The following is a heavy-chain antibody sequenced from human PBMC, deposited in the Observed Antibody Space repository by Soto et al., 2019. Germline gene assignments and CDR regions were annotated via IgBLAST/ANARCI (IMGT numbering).Heavy chain of an antibody. D-gene: IGHD5-12*01. Sequence: QVQLVESGGGVVQPGRSLRLSCAASGFTFSSNGMHWVRQAPGKGLEWVAVIWYDGSNKYYADSVKGRFTISRDNSKNTVYLQMNSLRAEDTAVYYCARDLGVGEMATITGGGFDYWGQGTLVTVSS. CDR1: GFTFSSNG. J-gene: IGHJ4*02. V-gene: IGHV3-33*01. CDR3: ARDLGVGEMATITGGGFDY. CDR2: IWYDGSNK.